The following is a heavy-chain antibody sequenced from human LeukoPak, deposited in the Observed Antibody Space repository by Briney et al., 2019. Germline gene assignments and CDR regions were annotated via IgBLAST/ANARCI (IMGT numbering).Heavy chain of an antibody. CDR1: GLTFSSYW. V-gene: IGHV3-7*01. CDR3: ARILLYHCGWYIDV. J-gene: IGHJ2*01. CDR2: INQDGSEK. D-gene: IGHD2/OR15-2a*01. Sequence: AGSLRLTCAASGLTFSSYWMSWVRQAPGKGLEWVANINQDGSEKYYVGSVKGRLTISRDNAKNALYLQMNNLRAEYTAVDYSARILLYHCGWYIDVWGQGTMVTVSS.